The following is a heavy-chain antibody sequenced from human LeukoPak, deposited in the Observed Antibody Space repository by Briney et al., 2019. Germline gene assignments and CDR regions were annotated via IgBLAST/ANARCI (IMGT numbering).Heavy chain of an antibody. CDR2: MNPNSGNT. J-gene: IGHJ4*02. D-gene: IGHD3-9*01. V-gene: IGHV1-8*01. CDR1: GYTFTIYD. Sequence: ASVTVSCTASGYTFTIYDINWVRQATGQGLEWMGWMNPNSGNTGYAQKFQGRVTMTRNTSISTAYMELSSLRSEDTAVYYCARGGYDILTGYPYFDYWGQGTLVTVSS. CDR3: ARGGYDILTGYPYFDY.